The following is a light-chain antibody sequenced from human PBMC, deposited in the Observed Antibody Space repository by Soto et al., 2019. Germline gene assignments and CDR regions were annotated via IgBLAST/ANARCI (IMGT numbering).Light chain of an antibody. V-gene: IGKV3D-15*01. CDR2: DVS. J-gene: IGKJ1*01. CDR1: QSVSIN. CDR3: QHYDGSLWT. Sequence: IVITQSPATLSVYPGERATLSCRASQSVSINLAWYQQKPGQAPRLLIYDVSNRATGIPARFSGSGSGTDFTLTITSLEPEDFATYYCQHYDGSLWTFGQGTKVDIK.